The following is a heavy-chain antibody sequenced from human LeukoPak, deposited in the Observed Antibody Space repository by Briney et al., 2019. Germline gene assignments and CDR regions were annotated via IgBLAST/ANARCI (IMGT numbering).Heavy chain of an antibody. D-gene: IGHD2-2*01. CDR3: ARGSTSWNWFDP. CDR1: GYSISSGYY. J-gene: IGHJ5*02. Sequence: SETLSLTCTVSGYSISSGYYWGWIRQPPGKGLEWIGSIYHSASTYYNPSLKSRVTISVDASKNQFSLELSSVTAADTAVYYCARGSTSWNWFDPWGQGTLVTVSS. V-gene: IGHV4-38-2*02. CDR2: IYHSAST.